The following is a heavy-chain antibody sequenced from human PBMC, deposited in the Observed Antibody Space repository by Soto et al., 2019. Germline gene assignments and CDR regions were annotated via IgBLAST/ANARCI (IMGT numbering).Heavy chain of an antibody. Sequence: GGSLRLSCAASEFSFSSYDMHWVRQATGKGLEWVSAIGTAGDTYYPGSVKGRFTISRENAKNSLYLQMNSLRAGDTTVYYCGRRARYCTKLNPCDAFDSRGQGTMVTVSS. CDR2: IGTAGDT. CDR3: GRRARYCTKLNPCDAFDS. V-gene: IGHV3-13*01. J-gene: IGHJ3*02. CDR1: EFSFSSYD. D-gene: IGHD2-8*01.